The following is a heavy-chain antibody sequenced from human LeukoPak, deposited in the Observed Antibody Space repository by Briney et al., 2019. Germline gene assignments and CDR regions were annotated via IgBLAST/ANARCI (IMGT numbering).Heavy chain of an antibody. CDR1: GYTFTTYG. V-gene: IGHV1-3*01. J-gene: IGHJ4*02. CDR2: INAGNGYT. Sequence: GASVKVSCKASGYTFTTYGVHWVRQAPGQRLEWMGWINAGNGYTKYSQELQGRVTITRDTSASTAYMELSSLRSDDTAVYYCARSQYITMIVARLYQFDDWGQGTLVTVSS. D-gene: IGHD3-22*01. CDR3: ARSQYITMIVARLYQFDD.